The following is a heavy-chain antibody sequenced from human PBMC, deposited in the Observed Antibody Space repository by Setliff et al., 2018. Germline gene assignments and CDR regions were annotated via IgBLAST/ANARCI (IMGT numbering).Heavy chain of an antibody. Sequence: SETLSLTCTVSGYSISSGYIWGWIRQPPGKGLEWVGNIGHTGSINYNPSPKSRLTTSRDTSKNQVSLKLNSVTATDTAVYYCARDLGHGGDSDYWGQGILVTVSS. D-gene: IGHD2-21*02. V-gene: IGHV4-38-2*02. CDR2: IGHTGSI. CDR1: GYSISSGYI. CDR3: ARDLGHGGDSDY. J-gene: IGHJ4*02.